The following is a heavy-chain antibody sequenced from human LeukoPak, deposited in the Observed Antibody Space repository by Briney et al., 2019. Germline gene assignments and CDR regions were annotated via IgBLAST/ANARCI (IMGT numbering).Heavy chain of an antibody. D-gene: IGHD3-22*01. V-gene: IGHV4-59*12. CDR3: ARESYYDGYFDY. Sequence: KPSETLSLTCTVSGGSISSYYWSWIRQPPGKGLEWIGYIYYSGSTNYNPSLKSRVTISVDTSKNQFSLKLSSVTAADTAVYYCARESYYDGYFDYWGQGTLVTVSS. CDR2: IYYSGST. J-gene: IGHJ4*02. CDR1: GGSISSYY.